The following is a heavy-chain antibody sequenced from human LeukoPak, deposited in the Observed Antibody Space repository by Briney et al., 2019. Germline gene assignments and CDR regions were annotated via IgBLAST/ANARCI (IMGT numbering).Heavy chain of an antibody. V-gene: IGHV3-23*01. D-gene: IGHD3-3*01. CDR1: GFTFSSYA. CDR3: AKLYDFWSGYYFDY. J-gene: IGHJ4*02. Sequence: PGGSLRLSCAASGFTFSSYAMSWVRQAPGKGLEWVSAISGSGGSTYYADSVKGRFTISRDNSKNTLYLQTNSLRAEDTAVYYCAKLYDFWSGYYFDYWGQGTLVTVSS. CDR2: ISGSGGST.